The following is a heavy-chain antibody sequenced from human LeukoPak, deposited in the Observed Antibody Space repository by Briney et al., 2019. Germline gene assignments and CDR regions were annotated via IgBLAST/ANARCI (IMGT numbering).Heavy chain of an antibody. CDR3: VRDLWSAFDI. CDR1: GFTFSSYW. J-gene: IGHJ3*02. D-gene: IGHD2-21*01. Sequence: GGSLRLSCAASGFTFSSYWMHWVRPAPGNGLVWVSRINSDGSSTSYADSAKGRFTISRDNAKNTLYLQMNSLRAEDTAVYYCVRDLWSAFDIWGQGTMVTVSS. CDR2: INSDGSST. V-gene: IGHV3-74*01.